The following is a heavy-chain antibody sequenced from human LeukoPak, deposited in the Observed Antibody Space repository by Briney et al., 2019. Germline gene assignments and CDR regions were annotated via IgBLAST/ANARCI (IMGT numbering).Heavy chain of an antibody. D-gene: IGHD3-10*01. J-gene: IGHJ1*01. CDR3: ARDSLPRVFLPGGYFQH. CDR2: ISGSGGST. V-gene: IGHV3-23*01. Sequence: PGGSLRLSCAASGFTFGSYAMNWVRQAPGKGLEWVSAISGSGGSTYYADSVKGRFTISRDNSKNTLYLQMNSLRAEDTAVYYCARDSLPRVFLPGGYFQHWGQGTLVTVSS. CDR1: GFTFGSYA.